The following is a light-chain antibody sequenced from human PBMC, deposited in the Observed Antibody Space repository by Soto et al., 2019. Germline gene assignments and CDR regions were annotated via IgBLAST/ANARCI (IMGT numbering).Light chain of an antibody. V-gene: IGKV3D-20*02. CDR2: GAS. CDR1: QNVRNNY. Sequence: EAELTPSPGTLSLSPVERATLSCRASQNVRNNYIGWYQQKPGQAPRLLIYGASIRATGIPDRFSGSGSGTDFTLTISRLEPEDFAVYYCQQRSDWLTFGGGTKVDIK. CDR3: QQRSDWLT. J-gene: IGKJ4*01.